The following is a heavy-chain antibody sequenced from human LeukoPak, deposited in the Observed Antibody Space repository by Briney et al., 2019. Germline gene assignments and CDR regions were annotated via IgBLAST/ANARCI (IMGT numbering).Heavy chain of an antibody. CDR3: AREWYDILTGYQGFQLDY. D-gene: IGHD3-9*01. V-gene: IGHV1-69*04. J-gene: IGHJ4*02. CDR2: IIPRLDIA. Sequence: SVKVSCKASGGTFSSYATSWVRQAPGQGLEWMGRIIPRLDIANSAQSFQGRVTITADKSTSTAYMELSSLRSDDTAVYYCAREWYDILTGYQGFQLDYWGQGSLVTVSS. CDR1: GGTFSSYA.